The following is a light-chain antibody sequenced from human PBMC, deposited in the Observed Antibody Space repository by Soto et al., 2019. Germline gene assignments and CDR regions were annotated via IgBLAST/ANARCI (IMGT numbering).Light chain of an antibody. V-gene: IGKV1-5*01. Sequence: DFQMTQSPSTLSASVGDRVTITCRASHDISSYLTWYQQKPGTAPKVLIYHASNLQSGVPSRFSGSGSGTEFTLTISSLQPDDFATYYCQQYKSYSFGQGTKVDIK. CDR2: HAS. J-gene: IGKJ1*01. CDR3: QQYKSYS. CDR1: HDISSY.